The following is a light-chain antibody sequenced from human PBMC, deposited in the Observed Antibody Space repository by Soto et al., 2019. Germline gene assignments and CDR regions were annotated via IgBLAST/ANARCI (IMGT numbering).Light chain of an antibody. J-gene: IGLJ2*01. V-gene: IGLV1-47*01. CDR3: AAWDYSLSGVV. CDR2: NNN. CDR1: SSNIGSNY. Sequence: QSVLTQPPSASGTPGQRVTISCSGSSSNIGSNYVYWYQQLPGTAPKLLIYNNNQWPSGVPDRISGSKSGTSASLAISGLRSEDEADYYCAAWDYSLSGVVFGGGTKLTVL.